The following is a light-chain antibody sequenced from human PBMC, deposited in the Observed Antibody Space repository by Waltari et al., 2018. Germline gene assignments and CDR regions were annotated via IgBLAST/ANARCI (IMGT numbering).Light chain of an antibody. CDR1: NAGSKS. V-gene: IGLV3-21*02. CDR2: DDR. J-gene: IGLJ2*01. Sequence: SYVLTQPPSVSVAPGQTARITCGGDNAGSKSVHWYQQRPGQAPVLVVYDDRDRPSEIPERFSGSNSGNTATLTISRVEAGDEADYYCQVWDVSSHHVVFGGGTKLTVL. CDR3: QVWDVSSHHVV.